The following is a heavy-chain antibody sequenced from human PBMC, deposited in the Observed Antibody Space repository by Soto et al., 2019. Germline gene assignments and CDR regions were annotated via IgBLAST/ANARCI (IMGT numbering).Heavy chain of an antibody. J-gene: IGHJ6*01. D-gene: IGHD3-10*01. CDR2: INHSGST. Sequence: TSETLSLTCAVYGGSFSGYYWIWIRQPPGKGLEWIGEINHSGSTNYNPPLKSRVTISVDTSKNQFSLKLSSVTAADTAVYYCARAPKYYYGSGSYPYYYYYGMEVWGQGTTVTVSS. V-gene: IGHV4-34*01. CDR3: ARAPKYYYGSGSYPYYYYYGMEV. CDR1: GGSFSGYY.